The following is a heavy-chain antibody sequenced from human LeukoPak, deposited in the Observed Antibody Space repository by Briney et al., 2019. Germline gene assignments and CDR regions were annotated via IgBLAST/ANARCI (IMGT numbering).Heavy chain of an antibody. V-gene: IGHV4-59*01. Sequence: SETLSLTCTVSGGSLSSYYWSWIRQPPGKGPEWIGYIYYSGSTNYNPSLKSRVTISVDTSKNQFSLKLSSVTAADTAVYYCAREGTLGGYYYYYMDVWGKGTTVTVSS. CDR2: IYYSGST. D-gene: IGHD3-16*01. J-gene: IGHJ6*03. CDR3: AREGTLGGYYYYYMDV. CDR1: GGSLSSYY.